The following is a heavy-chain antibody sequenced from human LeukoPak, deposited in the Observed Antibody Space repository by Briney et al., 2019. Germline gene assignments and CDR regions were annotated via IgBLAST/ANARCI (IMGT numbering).Heavy chain of an antibody. D-gene: IGHD2-21*02. CDR3: ARGRRVTHFDY. CDR1: GGSFSGYY. CDR2: INHSGST. J-gene: IGHJ4*02. Sequence: SETLSLTRAVYGGSFSGYYWSWIRQPPGKGLGRIGEINHSGSTNYNPSLKSRVTISVDTSKNQFSLKLSSVTAADTAVYYCARGRRVTHFDYWGQGTLVTVSS. V-gene: IGHV4-34*01.